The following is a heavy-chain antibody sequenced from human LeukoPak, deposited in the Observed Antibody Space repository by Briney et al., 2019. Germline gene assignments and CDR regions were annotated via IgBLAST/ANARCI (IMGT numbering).Heavy chain of an antibody. D-gene: IGHD5-18*01. CDR1: GFTFSSYS. V-gene: IGHV3-21*01. CDR2: ISSSSSYI. Sequence: PGGSLRLSCAASGFTFSSYSMNWVRQAPGKGLEWVSSISSSSSYIYYADSVKGRFTISRGNAKNSLYLQMNSLRAEDTAVYYCASLGYSYGFGYYFDYWGQGTLVTVSS. J-gene: IGHJ4*02. CDR3: ASLGYSYGFGYYFDY.